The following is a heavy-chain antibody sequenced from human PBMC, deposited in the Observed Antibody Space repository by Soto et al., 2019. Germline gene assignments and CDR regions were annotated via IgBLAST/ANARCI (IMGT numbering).Heavy chain of an antibody. V-gene: IGHV3-30-3*01. J-gene: IGHJ4*02. D-gene: IGHD2-2*01. CDR2: ISYDGSNK. Sequence: QAQLVESGGGVVQPGRSLRLSCAASGFTFSSYAVHWVRQAPGKGLEWVAVISYDGSNKYYADSVKGRFTISRDNSKNTLYLQMNSLRAEDTAVYYCARESEIGGVVVQFDYWGQGTLVTVSS. CDR1: GFTFSSYA. CDR3: ARESEIGGVVVQFDY.